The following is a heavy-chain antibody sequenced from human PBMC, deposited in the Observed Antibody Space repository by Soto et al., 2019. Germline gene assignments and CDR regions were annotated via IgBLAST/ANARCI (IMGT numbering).Heavy chain of an antibody. Sequence: QLQLQESGSGLVKPSQTLSLTCAVSGGSISSGGYSWSWIRQPPGKGLEWVGYIYHSGSTYYNPSLQSRXTISIDRSKNQFSLKLSSVTAADTAVYYCTRSSSTVTTLDYWGQGTLVTVSS. D-gene: IGHD2-2*01. V-gene: IGHV4-30-2*01. CDR3: TRSSSTVTTLDY. J-gene: IGHJ4*02. CDR1: GGSISSGGYS. CDR2: IYHSGST.